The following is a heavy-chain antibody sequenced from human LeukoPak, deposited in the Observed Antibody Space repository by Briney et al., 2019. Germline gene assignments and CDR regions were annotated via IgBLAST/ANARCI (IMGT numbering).Heavy chain of an antibody. CDR1: GGSLNGHY. J-gene: IGHJ4*02. CDR3: ARETSLMGYASGLGFNY. Sequence: KPSETLSLTCAVYGGSLNGHYWSWIRQSPGKGLEWIGEGSDIGGTKFNPSLKSRVSISADTSKNQFSLRLTSVTAADTATYYCARETSLMGYASGLGFNYWGQGILVTVSS. D-gene: IGHD6-19*01. CDR2: GSDIGGT. V-gene: IGHV4-34*01.